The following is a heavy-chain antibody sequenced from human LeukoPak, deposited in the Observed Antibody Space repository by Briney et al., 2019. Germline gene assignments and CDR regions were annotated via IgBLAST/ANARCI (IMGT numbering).Heavy chain of an antibody. V-gene: IGHV1-2*02. CDR1: GYTFTGYY. CDR2: INPNGGGT. Sequence: ASVKVSCKASGYTFTGYYMHWVRQAPGQGLEWMGWINPNGGGTNYAQKFQGRVTMTRDTSISTAYMEVSRLTSDDTAVYYCARGMYSSGWYGSFDYWGQGTLVTVSS. CDR3: ARGMYSSGWYGSFDY. D-gene: IGHD6-19*01. J-gene: IGHJ4*02.